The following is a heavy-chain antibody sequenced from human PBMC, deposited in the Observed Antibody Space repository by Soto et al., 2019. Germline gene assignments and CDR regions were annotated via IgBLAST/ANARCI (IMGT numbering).Heavy chain of an antibody. V-gene: IGHV4-30-2*01. CDR2: IYHSGST. CDR3: ARAAGGTEFDY. CDR1: GGSISSGGYS. Sequence: TLSLTCAVSGGSISSGGYSWIWIRQPPGKGLAWIWYIYHSGSTYYNPSLKSRVTISVDRSKNQFSLKLSSVTAADTAVYYCARAAGGTEFDYWGQGTLVTVPQ. J-gene: IGHJ4*02. D-gene: IGHD2-15*01.